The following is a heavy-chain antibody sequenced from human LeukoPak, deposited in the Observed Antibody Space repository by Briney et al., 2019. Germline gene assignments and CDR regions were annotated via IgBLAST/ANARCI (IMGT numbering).Heavy chain of an antibody. V-gene: IGHV3-30-3*01. J-gene: IGHJ5*02. CDR2: ISWDGNIE. CDR1: GFTFKSHA. CDR3: ARNPERKYWFDP. Sequence: PGGSLRLSCSASGFTFKSHAMHWIRQAPGMGLEWVAFISWDGNIEHYADSVKGRFTISRDNPKNTLYLHLDNLRADDTAMHYCARNPERKYWFDPWGQGSLVTVSS.